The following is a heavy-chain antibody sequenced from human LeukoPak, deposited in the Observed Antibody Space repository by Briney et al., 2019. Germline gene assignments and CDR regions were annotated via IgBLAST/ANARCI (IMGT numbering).Heavy chain of an antibody. Sequence: SETLSLTCAVYGGSFSGYYWSWIRQPPGKGLEWIGYIYYSGSTNYNPSLKSRVTISVDTSKNQFSLKLSSVTAADTAVYYCARGGEGYCSGGSCYAIDYWGQGTLVTVSS. CDR1: GGSFSGYY. J-gene: IGHJ4*02. CDR3: ARGGEGYCSGGSCYAIDY. V-gene: IGHV4-59*01. CDR2: IYYSGST. D-gene: IGHD2-15*01.